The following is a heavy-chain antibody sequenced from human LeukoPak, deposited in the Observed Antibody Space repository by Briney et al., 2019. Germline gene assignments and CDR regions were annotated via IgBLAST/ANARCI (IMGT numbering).Heavy chain of an antibody. J-gene: IGHJ4*02. D-gene: IGHD3-3*01. V-gene: IGHV1-18*01. CDR2: ISAYNGNT. CDR1: GYTFTSYG. CDR3: ARDSHYDFWSGYLAADY. Sequence: ASVKVSCKASGYTFTSYGISWVRQAPGQGLEWMGWISAYNGNTNYAQKLQGRVTMTTDTSTSTAYMELRSLRSDDTAVYYCARDSHYDFWSGYLAADYWGQGTLVTVSS.